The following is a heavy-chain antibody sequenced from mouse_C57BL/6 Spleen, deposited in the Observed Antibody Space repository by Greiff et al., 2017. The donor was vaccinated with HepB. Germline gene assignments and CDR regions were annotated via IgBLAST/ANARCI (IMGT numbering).Heavy chain of an antibody. CDR1: GYAFSSYW. Sequence: QVQLQQSGAELVKPGASVKISCKASGYAFSSYWMNWVKQRPGKGLEWIGQIYPGDGDTNYNGKFKGKATLTADKSSSTAYMQLSSLTSEDSAVYFCARLRSNYDYDYWGKGTTLTVAS. CDR3: ARLRSNYDYDY. D-gene: IGHD2-5*01. J-gene: IGHJ2*01. V-gene: IGHV1-80*01. CDR2: IYPGDGDT.